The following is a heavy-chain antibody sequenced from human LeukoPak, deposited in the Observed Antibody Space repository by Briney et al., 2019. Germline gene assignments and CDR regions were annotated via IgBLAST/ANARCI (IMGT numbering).Heavy chain of an antibody. D-gene: IGHD6-19*01. CDR2: MNPNSGNT. V-gene: IGHV1-8*01. J-gene: IGHJ3*02. CDR1: GYTFTSYD. CDR3: ARRYSSGWYADFAFDI. Sequence: ASVKVSCKASGYTFTSYDINWVRQATGQGLEWMGWMNPNSGNTGYAQKFQGRVTMTRNTSISTAYMELSSLRSEDTAVYYRARRYSSGWYADFAFDIWGQGTMVTVSS.